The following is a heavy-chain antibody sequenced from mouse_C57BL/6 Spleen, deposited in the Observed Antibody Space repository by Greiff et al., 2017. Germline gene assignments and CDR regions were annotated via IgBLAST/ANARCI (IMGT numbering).Heavy chain of an antibody. CDR2: ILPGSGST. J-gene: IGHJ1*03. Sequence: VQLQQSGAELMKPGASVKLSCKATGYTFTGYWIEWVKQRPGHGLEWIGEILPGSGSTNYNEKFKGKATFTADTSSNTAYMQLSSLTTEDSAIYGGANYGGSRHWYFDVWGTGTTVTVSS. D-gene: IGHD1-1*01. V-gene: IGHV1-9*01. CDR3: ANYGGSRHWYFDV. CDR1: GYTFTGYW.